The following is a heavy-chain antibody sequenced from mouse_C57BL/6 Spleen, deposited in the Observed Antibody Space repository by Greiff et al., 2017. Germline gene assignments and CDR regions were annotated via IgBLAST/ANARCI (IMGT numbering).Heavy chain of an antibody. Sequence: QVQLQQPGAELVRPGTSVKLSCKASGYTFTSYWMHWVKQRPGPGLEWIGVIDPSDSYTNYNQKFKGKATLTVDTSSSTAYMQLSSLKSEDSAGYYCARKNWGYAMDYWGQGTSVTVSS. CDR2: IDPSDSYT. CDR3: ARKNWGYAMDY. V-gene: IGHV1-59*01. J-gene: IGHJ4*01. D-gene: IGHD4-1*01. CDR1: GYTFTSYW.